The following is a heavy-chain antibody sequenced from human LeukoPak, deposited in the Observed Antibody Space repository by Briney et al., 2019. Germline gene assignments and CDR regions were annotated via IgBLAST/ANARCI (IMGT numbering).Heavy chain of an antibody. CDR1: GFSLNTRGVG. Sequence: SGPTLVNPTQTLTLTCSFSGFSLNTRGVGVGWIRQPPGRALEWLALIYWDDDRRYSPSLKSRLTITKDTSKNQVVLTMTNMDPVDTATYFCAHRKNYYDSSVFDNWGQGTLVTVSS. CDR2: IYWDDDR. J-gene: IGHJ4*02. CDR3: AHRKNYYDSSVFDN. D-gene: IGHD3-22*01. V-gene: IGHV2-5*02.